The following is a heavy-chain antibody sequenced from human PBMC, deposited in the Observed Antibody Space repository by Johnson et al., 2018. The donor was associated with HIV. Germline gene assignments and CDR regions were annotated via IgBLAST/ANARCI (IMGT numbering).Heavy chain of an antibody. D-gene: IGHD6-19*01. V-gene: IGHV3-30*03. J-gene: IGHJ3*02. CDR2: ISFDGRNK. CDR1: GFTFSSYG. CDR3: ASESPSSGCCGLFDI. Sequence: VQLVESGGGVVQPGRSLRLSCTASGFTFSSYGMHWVRQAPGKGLEWVAVISFDGRNKYYANSVKGRFTISRDNYKNTLLLQMNSRRPEDKALYCCASESPSSGCCGLFDIWGQGTMVTVSS.